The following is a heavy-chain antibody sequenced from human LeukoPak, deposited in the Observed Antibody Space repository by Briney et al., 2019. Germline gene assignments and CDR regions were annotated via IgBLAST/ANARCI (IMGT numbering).Heavy chain of an antibody. CDR1: GYTFNGYY. CDR3: AVGLDIAMPRKVPTG. Sequence: ASMKVSCKASGYTFNGYYIHWVRQAPGQGPEWMGWLDPKSGGTKYAQRFQGRVTMTWDTSISTAYMDLARLRSDDTAVYYCAVGLDIAMPRKVPTGWGQGTLVTVSS. V-gene: IGHV1-2*02. D-gene: IGHD2-2*01. CDR2: LDPKSGGT. J-gene: IGHJ4*02.